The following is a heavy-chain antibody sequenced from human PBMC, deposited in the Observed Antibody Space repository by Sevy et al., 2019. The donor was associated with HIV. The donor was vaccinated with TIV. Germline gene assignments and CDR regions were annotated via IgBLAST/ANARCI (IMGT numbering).Heavy chain of an antibody. J-gene: IGHJ4*02. CDR1: GFSFSWYW. V-gene: IGHV3-7*03. CDR2: IKQDGSGK. D-gene: IGHD2-21*02. Sequence: GGSLRLSCAASGFSFSWYWMSWVRQTPEKGLEWVANIKQDGSGKNYVDSVKGRFTISRDNAKNSLYLQMNSLRVEDTAVYYCAKGTGLVVVTAVRYWGQGTLVTVSS. CDR3: AKGTGLVVVTAVRY.